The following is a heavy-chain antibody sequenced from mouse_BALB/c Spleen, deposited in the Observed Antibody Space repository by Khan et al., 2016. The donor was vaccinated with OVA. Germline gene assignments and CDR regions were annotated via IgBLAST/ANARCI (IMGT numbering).Heavy chain of an antibody. D-gene: IGHD1-2*01. V-gene: IGHV2-6-4*01. CDR2: IWAGGST. Sequence: QVQLKESGPGLVAPSQSLSITCTVSGFPLSRYSVHWVRQPPGEGLEWLGMIWAGGSTDYNSALKSRLSINKDNSESQVFLRMNSLQTDDTAIYYCVRNRDGGSYGYFDVWGAGTTVTVSS. CDR1: GFPLSRYS. J-gene: IGHJ1*01. CDR3: VRNRDGGSYGYFDV.